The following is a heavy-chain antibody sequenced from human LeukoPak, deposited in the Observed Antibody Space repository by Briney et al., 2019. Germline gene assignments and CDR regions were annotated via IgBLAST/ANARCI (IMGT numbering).Heavy chain of an antibody. CDR1: GGSISSYY. D-gene: IGHD3-10*01. V-gene: IGHV4-59*01. CDR2: IYYSGST. CDR3: ARGGGVGYYYYYMDV. J-gene: IGHJ6*03. Sequence: PSQTLSLTCTVSGGSISSYYWSWIRQPPGKGLEWIGYIYYSGSTNYNPSLKSRVTISVDTSKNQFSLKLSSVTAADTAVYYCARGGGVGYYYYYMDVWGKGTTVTVSS.